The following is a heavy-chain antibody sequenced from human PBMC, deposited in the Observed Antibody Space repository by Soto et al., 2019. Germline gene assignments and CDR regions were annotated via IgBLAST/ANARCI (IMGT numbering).Heavy chain of an antibody. V-gene: IGHV5-51*01. CDR2: IYPSAADT. CDR1: CYSFTNYF. CDR3: AIPFDTSGWYEY. Sequence: GESLKISCKASCYSFTNYFLACVRQMPGKGLECMGIIYPSAADTRYSPSFLGQVTISADKSISTTYLQWNTLKASDTAIYYCAIPFDTSGWYEYWRQGTLVTVSS. D-gene: IGHD6-19*01. J-gene: IGHJ4*02.